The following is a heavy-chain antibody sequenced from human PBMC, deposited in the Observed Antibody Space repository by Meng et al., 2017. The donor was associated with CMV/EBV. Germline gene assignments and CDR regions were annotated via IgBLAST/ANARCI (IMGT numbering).Heavy chain of an antibody. CDR3: ARDPAVDTAMVNDDAFDI. D-gene: IGHD5-18*01. J-gene: IGHJ3*02. Sequence: SVKVSCKASGGTFSSYTISWVRQAPGQGLEWMGRIIPILGIANYAQKFQGRVTITADKSTSTAYMELSSLRSEDTAVYYCARDPAVDTAMVNDDAFDIWGQGTMVTFSS. CDR1: GGTFSSYT. CDR2: IIPILGIA. V-gene: IGHV1-69*04.